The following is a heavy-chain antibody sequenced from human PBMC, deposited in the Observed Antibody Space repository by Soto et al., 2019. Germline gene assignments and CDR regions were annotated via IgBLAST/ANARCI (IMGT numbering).Heavy chain of an antibody. CDR3: ARGYYTSWYWFDR. J-gene: IGHJ2*01. CDR2: IYYSGST. CDR1: GGSVSTGVHY. Sequence: QVQLQESGPGLVKPSETLSLTCTVSVSGGSVSTGVHYWSWIRQPPGKGLEWIGYIYYSGSTNYNPSLKSRVTISVDTSKNQFSLKLTAVTAADTAAYYCARGYYTSWYWFDRWGRGTLVTVSS. V-gene: IGHV4-61*08. D-gene: IGHD6-13*01.